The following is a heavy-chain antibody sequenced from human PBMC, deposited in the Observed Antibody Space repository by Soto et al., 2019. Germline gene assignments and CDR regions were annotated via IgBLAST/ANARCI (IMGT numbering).Heavy chain of an antibody. Sequence: ASVKVSCKASGYTFTSYAMHWVRQAPGQRLEWMGWINAGNGNTKYSQKFQGRVTITRDTSASTAYMELSSLRSKDTAVYYCARGGHAYGDYLRYFDYWGQGTLVTVSS. CDR2: INAGNGNT. CDR1: GYTFTSYA. V-gene: IGHV1-3*01. J-gene: IGHJ4*02. D-gene: IGHD4-17*01. CDR3: ARGGHAYGDYLRYFDY.